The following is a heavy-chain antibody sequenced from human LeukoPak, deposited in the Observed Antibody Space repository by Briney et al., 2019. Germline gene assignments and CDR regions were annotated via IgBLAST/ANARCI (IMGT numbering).Heavy chain of an antibody. CDR2: IYYSGST. V-gene: IGHV4-59*01. D-gene: IGHD4-17*01. J-gene: IGHJ4*02. Sequence: SETLSLTCTVSGMLISAYYWSWMRQPPGKGLEWIGYIYYSGSTNYNPSLKSRVTMSVDTSKNQFSLKLSCVTAADTAVYYCQRSYGDYVNFDYWGQGTLVTVSS. CDR3: QRSYGDYVNFDY. CDR1: GMLISAYY.